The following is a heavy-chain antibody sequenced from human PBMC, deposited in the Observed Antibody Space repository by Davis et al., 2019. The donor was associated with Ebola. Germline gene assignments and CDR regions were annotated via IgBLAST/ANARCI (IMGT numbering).Heavy chain of an antibody. J-gene: IGHJ6*02. CDR2: ISSSGSTI. CDR3: ARGLYWPNYYYYGMDV. V-gene: IGHV3-11*01. CDR1: GFTFSSYW. D-gene: IGHD2-8*02. Sequence: GESLKISCAASGFTFSSYWMHWIRQAPGKGLEWVSYISSSGSTIYYADSVKGRFTISRDNAKNSLYLQMNSLRAEDTAVYYCARGLYWPNYYYYGMDVWGQGTTVTVSS.